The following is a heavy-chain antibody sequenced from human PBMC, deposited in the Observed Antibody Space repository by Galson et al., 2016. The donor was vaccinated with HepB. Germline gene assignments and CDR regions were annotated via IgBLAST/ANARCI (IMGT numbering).Heavy chain of an antibody. J-gene: IGHJ4*02. Sequence: TLSLTCTVSGGSISSGGYYWSWIRQHPGKGLEWIGYIYYSGSTYYNPSLKSRVTISVDTSKNQFSLKLSSVTAADTAVYYCARARYSYGYVYYFDYWGQGTLVTVSS. CDR2: IYYSGST. CDR3: ARARYSYGYVYYFDY. D-gene: IGHD5-18*01. CDR1: GGSISSGGYY. V-gene: IGHV4-31*03.